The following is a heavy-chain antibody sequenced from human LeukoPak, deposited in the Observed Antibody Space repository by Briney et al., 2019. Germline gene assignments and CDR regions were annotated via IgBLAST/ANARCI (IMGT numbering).Heavy chain of an antibody. CDR2: MNPNSGNT. J-gene: IGHJ3*02. V-gene: IGHV1-8*03. CDR1: GYTFTSYD. CDR3: ASYPNLYGDYRGAFDI. Sequence: ASVKVSCKASGYTFTSYDINWVRQATGQGLEWMGWMNPNSGNTGYAQKFQGRVTITRNTSISTAYMELSSLRSEDTAVYYCASYPNLYGDYRGAFDIWGQGTMVTVSS. D-gene: IGHD4-17*01.